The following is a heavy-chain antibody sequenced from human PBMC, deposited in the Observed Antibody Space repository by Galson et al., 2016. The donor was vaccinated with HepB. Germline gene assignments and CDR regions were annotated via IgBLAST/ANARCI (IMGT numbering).Heavy chain of an antibody. J-gene: IGHJ5*01. Sequence: SLRLSCAASGFTFSIYAMTWVRQAPGKGLEWVAAITDSASTNYEDSAMDRFTTFCDNYKHTLHLQKNNLRAEETAADYCVKDTYGRVDSSGHGALVTGS. CDR2: ITDSAST. D-gene: IGHD3-10*01. V-gene: IGHV3-23*01. CDR3: VKDTYGRVDS. CDR1: GFTFSIYA.